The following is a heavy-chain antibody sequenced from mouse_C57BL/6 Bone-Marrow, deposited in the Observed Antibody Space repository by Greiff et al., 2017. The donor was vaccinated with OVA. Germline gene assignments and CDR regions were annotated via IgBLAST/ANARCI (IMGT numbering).Heavy chain of an antibody. J-gene: IGHJ2*01. CDR2: IYPGNGDT. V-gene: IGHV1-12*01. CDR3: ARAGWVLRGFDY. Sequence: SGAELVRPGASVKMSCTASGYTFTSYNMHWVKQTPRQGLEWIGAIYPGNGDTYYTEKFKGKATLTVDKSSSTAYMQLSSLTSEDSAVYFCARAGWVLRGFDYWGQGTTITVSS. CDR1: GYTFTSYN. D-gene: IGHD2-3*01.